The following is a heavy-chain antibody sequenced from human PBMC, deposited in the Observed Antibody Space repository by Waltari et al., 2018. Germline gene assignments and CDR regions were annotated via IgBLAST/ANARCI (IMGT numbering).Heavy chain of an antibody. CDR2: MNPNSGNT. D-gene: IGHD6-13*01. CDR3: ARGIAAAVLNWFDP. V-gene: IGHV1-8*01. Sequence: TGTGLEWMGWMNPNSGNTGYAQKFQGRVTMTRNTSISTAYMELSSLRSEDTAVYYCARGIAAAVLNWFDPWGQGTLVTVSS. J-gene: IGHJ5*02.